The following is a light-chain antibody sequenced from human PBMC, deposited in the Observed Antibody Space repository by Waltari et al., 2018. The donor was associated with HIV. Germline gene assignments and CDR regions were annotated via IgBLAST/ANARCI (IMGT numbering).Light chain of an antibody. CDR1: SFYIGNTP. CDR2: TNN. CDR3: AAWDDSLSGVV. V-gene: IGLV1-44*01. J-gene: IGLJ2*01. Sequence: QSVMTQPPSASGTPGQRVPCPCSGRSFYIGNTPVTWYQQLPGTAPKLLIYTNNQRPSGVPDRCSGSRSGTSASLAISGLQAEDEADYYCAAWDDSLSGVVFGGGTKLTVL.